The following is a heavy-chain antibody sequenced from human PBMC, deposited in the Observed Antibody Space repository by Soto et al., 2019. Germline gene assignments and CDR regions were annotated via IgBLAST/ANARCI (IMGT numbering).Heavy chain of an antibody. CDR1: GFTFSSYA. CDR3: AREEYCSGGSCYKFGFDY. D-gene: IGHD2-15*01. CDR2: ISYDGSNK. V-gene: IGHV3-30-3*01. Sequence: QVQLVESGGGVVQPGRSLRLSCAASGFTFSSYAMHWVRQAPGKGLEWVAVISYDGSNKYYADSVKGRFTISRDNSKNTLYLQMNSLRAEDTTVYYCAREEYCSGGSCYKFGFDYWGQGTLVTVSS. J-gene: IGHJ4*02.